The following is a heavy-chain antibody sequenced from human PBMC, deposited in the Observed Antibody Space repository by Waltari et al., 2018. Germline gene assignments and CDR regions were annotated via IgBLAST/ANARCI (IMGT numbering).Heavy chain of an antibody. CDR1: GGSISGFY. D-gene: IGHD2-21*02. V-gene: IGHV4-59*01. CDR2: FYYTGGT. Sequence: QVQLQESGPSLLKPSETLSLICTVSGGSISGFYWSWVRQPPGKGLDWIGYFYYTGGTNFNPPLTSRVTMSVDTSKIQFSLKLSSVTAADTAFYYCARGGGGDWEWFDPWGQGTLVTVSS. J-gene: IGHJ5*02. CDR3: ARGGGGDWEWFDP.